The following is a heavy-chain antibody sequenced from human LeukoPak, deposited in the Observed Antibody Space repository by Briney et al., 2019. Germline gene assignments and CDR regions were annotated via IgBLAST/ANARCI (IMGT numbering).Heavy chain of an antibody. Sequence: GGSRRLAGGASGCTCNEFAMHGVRQTPGKGLEWVSGISWNSGSIGYADSVKGRFTISRDNAKNSLYLQMNSLRAEDTALYYCAKDMGDTAMRNFDYWGQGTLVTVSS. D-gene: IGHD5-18*01. CDR1: GCTCNEFA. CDR2: ISWNSGSI. J-gene: IGHJ4*02. CDR3: AKDMGDTAMRNFDY. V-gene: IGHV3-9*01.